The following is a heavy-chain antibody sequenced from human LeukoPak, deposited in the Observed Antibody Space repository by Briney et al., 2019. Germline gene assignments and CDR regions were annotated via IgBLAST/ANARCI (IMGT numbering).Heavy chain of an antibody. V-gene: IGHV3-30*04. CDR1: GFTFSTYA. J-gene: IGHJ4*02. CDR2: ISSEGKNK. D-gene: IGHD3-9*01. Sequence: GGALRLSCAASGFTFSTYAFHWVRPAPGTGLGWGAVISSEGKNKNYADSVKGRFTISRDNSKNTLYLQMNSLRAEDTAVYYCAKFYDISTGYFDCWGQGTLVTVSS. CDR3: AKFYDISTGYFDC.